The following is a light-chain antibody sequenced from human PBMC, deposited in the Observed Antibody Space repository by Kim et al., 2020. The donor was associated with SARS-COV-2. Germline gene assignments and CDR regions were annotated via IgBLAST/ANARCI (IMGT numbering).Light chain of an antibody. Sequence: GKAVTSLCTGTSSDIGGYNYVSWYREHPGKAPKLMIYDVSKRPSGVPDRFSGSKSGNTASLTISGLQAEDEADYYCCSYAGSYTWLFGGGTQLTVL. CDR1: SSDIGGYNY. CDR3: CSYAGSYTWL. CDR2: DVS. J-gene: IGLJ3*02. V-gene: IGLV2-11*01.